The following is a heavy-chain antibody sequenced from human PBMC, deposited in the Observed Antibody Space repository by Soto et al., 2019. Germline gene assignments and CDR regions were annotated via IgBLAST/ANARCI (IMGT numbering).Heavy chain of an antibody. Sequence: PSETLSLTCAVSGYSISRGYYWGWIRQPPGKGLEWIGSIYHSGSTYYNPSLKSRVTISVDTSKNQFSLKLSSVTAADTAVYYCARDYYYYDSSGYYYEGWFDPWGQGTLVTVSS. D-gene: IGHD3-22*01. J-gene: IGHJ5*02. CDR2: IYHSGST. V-gene: IGHV4-38-2*02. CDR1: GYSISRGYY. CDR3: ARDYYYYDSSGYYYEGWFDP.